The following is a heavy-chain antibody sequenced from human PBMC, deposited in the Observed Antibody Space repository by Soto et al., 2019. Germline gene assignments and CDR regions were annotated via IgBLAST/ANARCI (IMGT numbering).Heavy chain of an antibody. CDR1: GFSFSKYV. CDR3: ARDLSTAMALIYYGMDV. J-gene: IGHJ6*02. D-gene: IGHD5-18*01. CDR2: ISYDGSSQ. V-gene: IGHV3-30-3*01. Sequence: QVPLLESGGGVVQPGRSLRLSCAASGFSFSKYVMHWVRQAPGKGLEWVAMISYDGSSQYHADSVKGRLTISRDNSKNILYLQINSLRPEDTAVYYCARDLSTAMALIYYGMDVWGQGTTVTVSS.